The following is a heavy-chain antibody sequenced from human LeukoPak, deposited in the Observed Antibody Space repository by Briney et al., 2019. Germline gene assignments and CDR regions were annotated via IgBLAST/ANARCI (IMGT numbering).Heavy chain of an antibody. CDR2: MNPNCGNK. D-gene: IGHD6-6*01. CDR1: GYTFTSYD. V-gene: IGHV1-8*02. J-gene: IGHJ5*02. CDR3: AKIGAAARRTPNPRWFDP. Sequence: ASVKVSCKASGYTFTSYDSNWVRQATGQGLEWMGWMNPNCGNKGYAQKFQGRVSMTWNTSISTAYMELSSLKSEDTAVYYCAKIGAAARRTPNPRWFDPWGQGTLVTVSS.